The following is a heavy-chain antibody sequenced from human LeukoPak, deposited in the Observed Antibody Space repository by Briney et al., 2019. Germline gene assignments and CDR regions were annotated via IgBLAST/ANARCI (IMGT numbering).Heavy chain of an antibody. D-gene: IGHD3-22*01. CDR3: AKGTHYYDSSGYNDY. V-gene: IGHV3-33*06. CDR1: GFTFSSYV. CDR2: IWYDGSNK. J-gene: IGHJ4*02. Sequence: PGGSLRLSCAASGFTFSSYVMHWVRQAPGKGLEWVAVIWYDGSNKYYADSVKGRFTISRDNSKNTLYLQMNSLRAEDTAVYYCAKGTHYYDSSGYNDYWGQGTLVTVSS.